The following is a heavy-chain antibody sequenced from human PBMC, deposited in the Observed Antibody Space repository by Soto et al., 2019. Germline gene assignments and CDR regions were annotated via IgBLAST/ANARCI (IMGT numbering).Heavy chain of an antibody. CDR1: VFTFSSDA. CDR2: ISGSGGST. J-gene: IGHJ4*02. V-gene: IGHV3-23*01. D-gene: IGHD3-22*01. Sequence: GGSLRLSCADSVFTFSSDAMSWVRQAPGKGLEWVSAISGSGGSTYYADSVKGRFTISRDNSKNTLYLQMNSLRAEDTAVYYCAKDRYYDSSGYFGYWGQGTLVTVSS. CDR3: AKDRYYDSSGYFGY.